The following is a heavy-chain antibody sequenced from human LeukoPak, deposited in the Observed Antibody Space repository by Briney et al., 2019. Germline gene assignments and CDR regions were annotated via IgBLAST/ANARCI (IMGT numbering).Heavy chain of an antibody. CDR1: GFTFDDYA. D-gene: IGHD3-22*01. Sequence: GGSLRLSCAASGFTFDDYAMHWVRQAPGKGLEWVSGISWNSGSIGYADSVKGRFTISRDNAKNSLYLQMNSLRAEDTALYYCAKDGRYYDSSGSYYYYMDVWGKGTTVTISS. CDR2: ISWNSGSI. J-gene: IGHJ6*03. CDR3: AKDGRYYDSSGSYYYYMDV. V-gene: IGHV3-9*01.